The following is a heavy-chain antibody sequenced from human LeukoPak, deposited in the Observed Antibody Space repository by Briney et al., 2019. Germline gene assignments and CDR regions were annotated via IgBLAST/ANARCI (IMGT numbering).Heavy chain of an antibody. D-gene: IGHD3-9*01. CDR2: INPNSGNT. V-gene: IGHV1-8*02. CDR3: ARGTRGDILTGYSLGY. Sequence: ASVKVSCKASGYTFTGYYMHWVRQAPGQGLEWMGRINPNSGNTGYAQKFQGRVTMTRNTSISTAYMEVSSLRSEDTAVYYCARGTRGDILTGYSLGYWGQGTLVTVSS. J-gene: IGHJ4*02. CDR1: GYTFTGYY.